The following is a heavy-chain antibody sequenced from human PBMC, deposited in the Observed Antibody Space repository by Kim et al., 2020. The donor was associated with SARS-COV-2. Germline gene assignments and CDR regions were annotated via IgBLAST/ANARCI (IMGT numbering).Heavy chain of an antibody. D-gene: IGHD3-10*01. Sequence: QKFQGRVTMTRDTSISTAYMELSRLRSDDTAVYYCARTKESWFREIYFQHWGQGTLVTVSS. CDR3: ARTKESWFREIYFQH. J-gene: IGHJ1*01. V-gene: IGHV1-2*02.